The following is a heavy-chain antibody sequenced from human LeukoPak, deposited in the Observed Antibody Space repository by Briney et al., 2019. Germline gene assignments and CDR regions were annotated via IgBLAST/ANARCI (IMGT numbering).Heavy chain of an antibody. CDR1: GFTFSSFA. CDR2: IDKIGVGT. CDR3: AKDYVVGSIDY. V-gene: IGHV3-23*01. J-gene: IGHJ4*02. D-gene: IGHD2-21*01. Sequence: GGTLRLSFAAPGFTFSSFAMSWIRQAPGKGLEWVSSIDKIGVGTYYADSVRGRFTISRDNSKNTLFLQMNSLRAEDSAVYYCAKDYVVGSIDYWGQGTLVTVSS.